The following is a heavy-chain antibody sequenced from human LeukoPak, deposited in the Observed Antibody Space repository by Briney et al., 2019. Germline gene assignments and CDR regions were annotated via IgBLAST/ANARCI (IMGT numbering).Heavy chain of an antibody. CDR2: ISWNSGSI. Sequence: PGGSLRLSCAASGFTFDDYAMHCVRQAPGKGLEWVSGISWNSGSIGYADSVKGGFTISRDNAKNSLYLQMNSLRAEDTALYYCAKEDYWGQGTLVTVSS. V-gene: IGHV3-9*01. CDR1: GFTFDDYA. J-gene: IGHJ4*02. CDR3: AKEDY.